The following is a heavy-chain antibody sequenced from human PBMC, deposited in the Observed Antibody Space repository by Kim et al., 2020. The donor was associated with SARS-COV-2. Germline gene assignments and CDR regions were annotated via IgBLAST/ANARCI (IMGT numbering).Heavy chain of an antibody. CDR3: ARPLGTRAAFDI. Sequence: RYSPSFQGQVTTPADKSISTAYLQWSSLKASDTAMYYCARPLGTRAAFDIWGQGTMVTVSS. V-gene: IGHV5-51*01. J-gene: IGHJ3*02.